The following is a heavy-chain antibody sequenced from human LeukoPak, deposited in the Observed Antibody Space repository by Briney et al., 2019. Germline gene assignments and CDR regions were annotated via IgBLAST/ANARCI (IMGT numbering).Heavy chain of an antibody. CDR2: ISPNSGGT. CDR3: ARAPQGMWELPIDY. V-gene: IGHV1-18*01. D-gene: IGHD1-26*01. CDR1: GYTFTSYG. Sequence: ASVKVSCKASGYTFTSYGISWVRQAPGQGLEWMGWISPNSGGTNYAQKLQGRVTMTTDTSTSTAYMELRSLRSDDTAVYYCARAPQGMWELPIDYWGQGTLVTVSS. J-gene: IGHJ4*02.